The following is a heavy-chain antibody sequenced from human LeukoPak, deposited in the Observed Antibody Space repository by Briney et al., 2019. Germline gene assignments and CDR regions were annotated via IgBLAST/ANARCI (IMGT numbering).Heavy chain of an antibody. D-gene: IGHD6-6*01. J-gene: IGHJ4*02. V-gene: IGHV3-23*01. Sequence: GGSLRLSCAASGFTFSSYAMSWVRQAPGKGLEWVSVINRNGGTTEYADSVKGRFTISRDNSKNTLYLQMNSLRAEDTAVYYCAKDLWYSSSSCFGYWGQGTLVTVSS. CDR3: AKDLWYSSSSCFGY. CDR2: INRNGGTT. CDR1: GFTFSSYA.